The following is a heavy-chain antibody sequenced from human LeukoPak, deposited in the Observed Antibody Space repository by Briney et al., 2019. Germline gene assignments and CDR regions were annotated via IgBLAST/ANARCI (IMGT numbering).Heavy chain of an antibody. CDR2: IYTSGST. D-gene: IGHD3-10*01. V-gene: IGHV4-4*07. CDR3: ASEGLWFGELSWFDP. J-gene: IGHJ5*02. CDR1: GGSISSYY. Sequence: SETLSLTCTVSGGSISSYYWSWIRQPAGKGLEWIGRIYTSGSTSYNPSLKSRVTMSVDTSKNQFSLKLSSVTAADTAVYYCASEGLWFGELSWFDPWGQGTLVTVSS.